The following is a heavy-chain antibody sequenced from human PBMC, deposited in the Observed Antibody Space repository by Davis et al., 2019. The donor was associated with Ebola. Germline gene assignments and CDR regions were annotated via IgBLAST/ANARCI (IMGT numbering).Heavy chain of an antibody. J-gene: IGHJ6*02. V-gene: IGHV1-3*01. CDR1: GYTFTSYA. D-gene: IGHD1-26*01. CDR2: INAGNGNT. Sequence: ASVQVSCKASGYTFTSYAMHWVRQPPGQRLEWMGWINAGNGNTKYSQKFQRRVTITRDTSASTAYMELSSLRSEDTAVYYCARDWVGATSLKYYYGMDVWGQGTTVTVSS. CDR3: ARDWVGATSLKYYYGMDV.